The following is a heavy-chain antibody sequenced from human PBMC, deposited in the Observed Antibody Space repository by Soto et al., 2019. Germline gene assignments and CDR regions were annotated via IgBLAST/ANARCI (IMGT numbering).Heavy chain of an antibody. CDR1: GFTFSNYA. J-gene: IGHJ6*02. V-gene: IGHV3-23*01. Sequence: EVQVLESGGGLVQPGGSLRLSCAASGFTFSNYAMSWVRQAPGKGLEWVSTIHGGGDYTHYTDSVKGRFTISRDNSRNTLFLQMNSLRAEDTAVYYCSGCSGGACHRNYGMDVWGQGTTVTVSS. D-gene: IGHD2-15*01. CDR2: IHGGGDYT. CDR3: SGCSGGACHRNYGMDV.